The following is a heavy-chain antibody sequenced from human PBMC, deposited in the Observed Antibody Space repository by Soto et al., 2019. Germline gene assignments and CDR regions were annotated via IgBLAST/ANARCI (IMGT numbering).Heavy chain of an antibody. CDR1: GFTFTRYS. J-gene: IGHJ6*02. CDR3: ARLGGYCSGGSCPYGMDV. V-gene: IGHV3-21*01. CDR2: ISSTTNYI. Sequence: PVGSLRLSCAASGFTFTRYSMNWVRQTPGKGLEWVSSISSTTNYIYYGDSMKGRFTISRDNAKNSLYLQMNSLRAEDTAVYYCARLGGYCSGGSCPYGMDVWGQGTTVTVSS. D-gene: IGHD2-15*01.